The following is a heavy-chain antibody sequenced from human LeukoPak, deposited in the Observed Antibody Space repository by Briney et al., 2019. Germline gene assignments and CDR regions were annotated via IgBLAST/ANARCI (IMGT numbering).Heavy chain of an antibody. CDR3: ARVGDGSGYYGYYYYYYGMDV. V-gene: IGHV3-74*01. CDR2: ISPTESTT. D-gene: IGHD3-22*01. J-gene: IGHJ6*02. CDR1: GFSFSGHW. Sequence: GGSLRLSCTASGFSFSGHWMHWARQLPGKGLVWVSRISPTESTTSYADSVKGRFTVSRDNAKNTLYLQMNGPRAEDTAVYYCARVGDGSGYYGYYYYYYGMDVWGQGTTVTVSS.